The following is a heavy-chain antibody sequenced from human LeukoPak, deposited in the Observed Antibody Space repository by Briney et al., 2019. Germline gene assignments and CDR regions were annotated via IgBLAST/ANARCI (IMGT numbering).Heavy chain of an antibody. CDR3: VRGTLKNWFDP. J-gene: IGHJ5*02. CDR1: GVSLSSGGYS. V-gene: IGHV4-30-2*01. CDR2: IYQTGNT. Sequence: TSETLSLTCAVSGVSLSSGGYSWSWIRQPPGKGLEWIGYIYQTGNTYYNPSLKSRVTISVDRSKNQFSLELTSVTAADTAVYYCVRGTLKNWFDPWGQGTLVTVSS.